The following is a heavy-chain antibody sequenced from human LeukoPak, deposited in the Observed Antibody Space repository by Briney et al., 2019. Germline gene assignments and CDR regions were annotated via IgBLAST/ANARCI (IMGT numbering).Heavy chain of an antibody. Sequence: GGSLRLSCAAPGFTFSDYYMSWIRQAPGKGLEWVSYISSSGSTIYYADSVKGRFTISRDNAKNSLYLQMNSLRAEDTAVYYCARDTGIAVVGDAFDIWGQGTMVTVSS. CDR2: ISSSGSTI. CDR1: GFTFSDYY. D-gene: IGHD6-19*01. CDR3: ARDTGIAVVGDAFDI. J-gene: IGHJ3*02. V-gene: IGHV3-11*01.